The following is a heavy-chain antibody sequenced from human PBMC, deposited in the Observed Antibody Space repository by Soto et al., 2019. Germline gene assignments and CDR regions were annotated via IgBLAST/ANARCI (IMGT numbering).Heavy chain of an antibody. D-gene: IGHD3-9*01. CDR2: LVPVFGTP. V-gene: IGHV1-69*01. Sequence: QVQLVQSGAEVKQPGSSVKVSCKASGGVFSNYALTWVRQAPGQGPEWVGGLVPVFGTPNYAPKFQGRVTVTADESTRTGSLELSTLTSGDTAIYLCARGSHYLSAGYYFDTWGQGNLVTVSS. CDR3: ARGSHYLSAGYYFDT. J-gene: IGHJ5*02. CDR1: GGVFSNYA.